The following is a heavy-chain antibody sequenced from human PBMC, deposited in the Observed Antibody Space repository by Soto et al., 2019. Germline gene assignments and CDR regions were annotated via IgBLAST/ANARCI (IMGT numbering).Heavy chain of an antibody. D-gene: IGHD3-9*01. CDR2: IYYSGST. V-gene: IGHV4-30-4*01. CDR3: ARVDILTVYGCMDV. CDR1: GGSISSSNW. J-gene: IGHJ6*02. Sequence: SETLSLTCAVSGGSISSSNWWSWIRQPPGKGLEWIGYIYYSGSTYYNPTLKSRVTISVDRSKNLFSLKLSSVTAADTAVYYCARVDILTVYGCMDVWGQGTTVTVSS.